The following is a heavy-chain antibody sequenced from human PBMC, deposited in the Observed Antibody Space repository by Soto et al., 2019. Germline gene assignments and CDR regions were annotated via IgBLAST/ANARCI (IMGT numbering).Heavy chain of an antibody. J-gene: IGHJ4*02. CDR2: INQDATRQ. CDR1: GFTFSSYW. V-gene: IGHV3-7*03. Sequence: EVQLVESGGDLVQPGGSLRLSCAASGFTFSSYWMSWVRQAPGRGLEWVANINQDATRQSYVDSVEGRFSISRDNAKNSVYLQMNNLRVDDTAVYYCARVGLFDANTPITLEFWGQGTLVTVSS. D-gene: IGHD3-10*01. CDR3: ARVGLFDANTPITLEF.